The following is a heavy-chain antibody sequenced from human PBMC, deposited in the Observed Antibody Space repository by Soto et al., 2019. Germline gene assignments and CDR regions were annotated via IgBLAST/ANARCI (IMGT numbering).Heavy chain of an antibody. CDR2: IYYSGST. Sequence: SETLSLTCTVSGGSISSSSYYWGWIRQPPGKGLEWIGSIYYSGSTNYNPSLKSRVTISVDTSKNQFSLKLSSVTAADTAVYYCARDSISPFMENYYYYGMDVWGQGTTVTVSS. CDR3: ARDSISPFMENYYYYGMDV. CDR1: GGSISSSSYY. D-gene: IGHD2-2*01. V-gene: IGHV4-39*07. J-gene: IGHJ6*02.